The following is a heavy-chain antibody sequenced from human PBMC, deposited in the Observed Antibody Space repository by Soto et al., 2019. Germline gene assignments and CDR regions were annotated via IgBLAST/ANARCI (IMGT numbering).Heavy chain of an antibody. CDR2: IYQGGST. Sequence: ASETLSLTCTVSGDSIRGYYWSWIRQPPGKGLEWIGYIYQGGSTNYNPSLKSRVTISQDTSKSQFPLKLSSVTTADTAVYYCARGRGGTLRYFDYWGQGTLVTVSS. V-gene: IGHV4-59*01. J-gene: IGHJ4*02. D-gene: IGHD1-26*01. CDR3: ARGRGGTLRYFDY. CDR1: GDSIRGYY.